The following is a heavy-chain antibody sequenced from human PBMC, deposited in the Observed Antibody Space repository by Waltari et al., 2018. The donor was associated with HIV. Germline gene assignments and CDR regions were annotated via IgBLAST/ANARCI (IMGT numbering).Heavy chain of an antibody. CDR3: ARRALYGQLVERSAFDI. D-gene: IGHD6-6*01. J-gene: IGHJ3*02. V-gene: IGHV5-51*01. CDR1: GYSFTSSW. Sequence: EVQLVQSGAEVKKPGESLKISCKGAGYSFTSSWIGWVRPLPGKGLEWMGIIYPGDSDTRYSPSFQGQVTISADKSISTAYLQWSSLKASDTAMYYCARRALYGQLVERSAFDIWGQGTMVTVSS. CDR2: IYPGDSDT.